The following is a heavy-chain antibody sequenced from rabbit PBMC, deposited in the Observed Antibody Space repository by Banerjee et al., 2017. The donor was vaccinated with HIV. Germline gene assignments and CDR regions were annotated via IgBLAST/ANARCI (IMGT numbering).Heavy chain of an antibody. CDR1: GFDFSSYY. CDR3: AKSQGGWSPIIWSL. D-gene: IGHD4-1*01. V-gene: IGHV1S7*01. CDR2: IDPIFGNT. Sequence: QLKESGGGLVQPGGALKLSCKASGFDFSSYYMSWVRQAPGKGLEWIGYIDPIFGNTYYASWVNGRFTISSHNAQNTLYLQLNSLTAADPATYFCAKSQGGWSPIIWSLWGPGTLVTVS. J-gene: IGHJ4*01.